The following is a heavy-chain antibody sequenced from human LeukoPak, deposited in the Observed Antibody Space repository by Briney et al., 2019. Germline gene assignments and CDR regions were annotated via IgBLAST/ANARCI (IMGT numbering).Heavy chain of an antibody. D-gene: IGHD6-13*01. CDR2: ISDDGSNK. Sequence: GGSLRLSCAASGFTFSSYAMHWVRQAPGKGLEWVAVISDDGSNKYYADSVKGRFTISRDNSKNTLYLQMNSLRAEDTAVYYCARDSRAYSSSWYGGYFQHWGQGTLVTVSS. V-gene: IGHV3-30-3*01. CDR1: GFTFSSYA. CDR3: ARDSRAYSSSWYGGYFQH. J-gene: IGHJ1*01.